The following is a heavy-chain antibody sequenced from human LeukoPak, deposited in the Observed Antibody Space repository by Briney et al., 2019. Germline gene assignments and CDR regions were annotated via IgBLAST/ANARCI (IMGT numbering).Heavy chain of an antibody. CDR3: AKVDVVVPAAIGYFDY. Sequence: GGSLRLSCAASGFTFSTYAMHWVRQAPGKGLEYVSAISTNGDSTYYADSVKGRFTISRDNSKNTLYLQMNSLRAEDTAVYYCAKVDVVVPAAIGYFDYWGQGTLVTVSS. J-gene: IGHJ4*02. V-gene: IGHV3-64*02. D-gene: IGHD2-2*02. CDR2: ISTNGDST. CDR1: GFTFSTYA.